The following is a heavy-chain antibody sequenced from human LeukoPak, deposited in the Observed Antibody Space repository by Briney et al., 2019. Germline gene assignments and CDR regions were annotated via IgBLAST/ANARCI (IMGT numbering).Heavy chain of an antibody. D-gene: IGHD6-19*01. CDR1: GITLSNYG. J-gene: IGHJ4*02. Sequence: GGSLRLSCAVSGITLSNYGMSWVRQAPGKGLEWVAGISDSGGSTNYADSVKGRFTISRDNPKNTLYLQMNSLRAEDTAVYYCAKDGEWLVRGGSYFDYWGQGTLVTVSS. CDR2: ISDSGGST. CDR3: AKDGEWLVRGGSYFDY. V-gene: IGHV3-23*01.